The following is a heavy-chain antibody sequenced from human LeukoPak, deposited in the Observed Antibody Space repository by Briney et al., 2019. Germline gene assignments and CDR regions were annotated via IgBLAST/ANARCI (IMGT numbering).Heavy chain of an antibody. CDR1: GFTFSSYG. D-gene: IGHD6-13*01. CDR3: ARVGYSSSWYSNYMDV. Sequence: GGSLRLSCAASGFTFSSYGMHWVRQAPGKGLEWVAVISYDGSNKYYADSVKGRFTISRDNSKNSLYLQMNSLRAEDTAVYYCARVGYSSSWYSNYMDVWGKGTTVTISS. V-gene: IGHV3-30*03. J-gene: IGHJ6*03. CDR2: ISYDGSNK.